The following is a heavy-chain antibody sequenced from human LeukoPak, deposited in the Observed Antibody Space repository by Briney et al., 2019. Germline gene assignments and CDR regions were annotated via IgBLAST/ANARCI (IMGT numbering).Heavy chain of an antibody. CDR2: INHSGST. CDR1: GGSIRSSYYY. J-gene: IGHJ4*02. V-gene: IGHV4-39*07. Sequence: PSETLSLTCTVSGGSIRSSYYYWGWIRQPPGKGLEWIGEINHSGSTNYNPSLKSRVTISVDTSKNQFSLKLSSVTAADTAVYYCARGNFRMIVRLNPYYFDYWGQGTLVTVSS. CDR3: ARGNFRMIVRLNPYYFDY. D-gene: IGHD3-22*01.